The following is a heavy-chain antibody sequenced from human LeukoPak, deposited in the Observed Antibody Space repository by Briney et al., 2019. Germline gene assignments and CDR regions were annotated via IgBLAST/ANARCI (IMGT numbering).Heavy chain of an antibody. Sequence: SETLSLTCIVSGVSINSYYWNWIRQPPGKGLEWIGYVFYSGNTNYNPSLKSRVTMFEDKSKNQFSLRLYSVTVADTAVYYCARHFAYSSSSYFDYWGQGSLVTVSS. CDR1: GVSINSYY. V-gene: IGHV4-59*08. D-gene: IGHD6-6*01. CDR2: VFYSGNT. J-gene: IGHJ4*02. CDR3: ARHFAYSSSSYFDY.